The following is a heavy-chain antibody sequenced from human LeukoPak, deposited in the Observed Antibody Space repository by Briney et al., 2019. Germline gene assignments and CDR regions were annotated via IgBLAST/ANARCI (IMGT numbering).Heavy chain of an antibody. CDR1: GYSISSGYY. D-gene: IGHD5-12*01. CDR2: ISYDGSNK. J-gene: IGHJ4*02. V-gene: IGHV3-30*04. Sequence: PSETLSLTCTVSGYSISSGYYWGWIRQPPGKGLEWVAVISYDGSNKYYADSVKGRFTISRDNSKNTLYLQMNSLRAEDTAVYYCARDNVDIVATLQFDYWGQGTLVTVSS. CDR3: ARDNVDIVATLQFDY.